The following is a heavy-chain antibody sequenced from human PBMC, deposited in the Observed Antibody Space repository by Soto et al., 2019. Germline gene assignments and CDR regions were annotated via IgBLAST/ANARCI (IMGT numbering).Heavy chain of an antibody. CDR1: PFSMYS. D-gene: IGHD1-26*01. CDR3: ARDQGGSYDSWFDP. J-gene: IGHJ5*02. V-gene: IGHV3-21*06. CDR2: ISSGSAYI. Sequence: EVQVVESGGGLVKPGGSLRLSCTFPFSMYSMNWVRQAPGKGLEWVASISSGSAYIKYAESVKGRFTISRDNAKNSLHLQMNRLRAEDTAIYHCARDQGGSYDSWFDPWGQGTLVTVSS.